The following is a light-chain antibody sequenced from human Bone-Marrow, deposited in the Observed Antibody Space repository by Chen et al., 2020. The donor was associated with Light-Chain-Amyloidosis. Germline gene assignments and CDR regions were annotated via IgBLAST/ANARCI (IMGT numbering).Light chain of an antibody. CDR2: RDT. CDR1: DLPTKY. J-gene: IGLJ2*01. Sequence: SYELTQPPSVSVSPGQTARITCSGDDLPTKYAYWYQQQPGQAPVLVIHRDTERPAGISERFSGSSSGTTATLPISGVQEEDEADYHCQSADSSGTYEVIFGGGTKLTVL. V-gene: IGLV3-25*03. CDR3: QSADSSGTYEVI.